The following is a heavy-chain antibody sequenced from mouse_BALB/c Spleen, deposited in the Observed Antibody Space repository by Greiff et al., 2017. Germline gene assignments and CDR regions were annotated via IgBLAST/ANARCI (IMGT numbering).Heavy chain of an antibody. CDR2: ISSGGST. V-gene: IGHV5-6-5*01. J-gene: IGHJ2*01. CDR3: AREDYLDY. CDR1: GFTFSSYA. Sequence: EVQGVESGGGLVKPGGSLKLSCAASGFTFSSYAMSWVRQTPEKRLEWVASISSGGSTYYPDSVKGRFTISRDNARNILYLQMSSLRSEDTAMYYCAREDYLDYWGQGTTLTVSS.